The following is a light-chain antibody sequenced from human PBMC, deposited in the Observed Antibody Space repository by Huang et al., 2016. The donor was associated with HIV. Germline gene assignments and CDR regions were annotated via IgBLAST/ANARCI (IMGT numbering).Light chain of an antibody. J-gene: IGKJ2*01. CDR2: DAS. CDR1: QSISSL. CDR3: QQYYSYPYT. Sequence: DTQMTQSPSTLSAPVGDRVTSICRASQSISSLLAWYQQKPGKAPKLLIYDASSLESGVPSRFSGSGSGTDFTLTISSLQPDDFATYYCQQYYSYPYTFGQGTKLEIK. V-gene: IGKV1-5*02.